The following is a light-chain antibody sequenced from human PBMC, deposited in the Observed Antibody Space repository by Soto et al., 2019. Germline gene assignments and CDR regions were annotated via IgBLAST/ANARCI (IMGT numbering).Light chain of an antibody. J-gene: IGKJ2*01. CDR2: GAS. CDR1: QSIASSY. CDR3: QQYGSSSYT. V-gene: IGKV3-20*01. Sequence: EIVLTQSPGPLSLSPGERATLSCRASQSIASSYLTWYQHKPGQAPRLLIYGASSRATGIPDRFSGSGSGTDFTLTISRLEPEDFAVYYCQQYGSSSYTFGQGTQLEIK.